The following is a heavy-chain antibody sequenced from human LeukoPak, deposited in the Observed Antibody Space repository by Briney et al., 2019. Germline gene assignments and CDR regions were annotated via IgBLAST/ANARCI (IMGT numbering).Heavy chain of an antibody. CDR2: ISGSGGST. CDR1: GFTYSSCV. Sequence: TGGSLRLSCATSGFTYSSCVMAWVRQAPGKGLEWVSSISGSGGSTYYADSVKGRFTISRDNSMNTLYLQMNSLTAEDTAVYYCAKRHCSSTHCYVFDYWGQGTLVTVSS. CDR3: AKRHCSSTHCYVFDY. V-gene: IGHV3-23*01. J-gene: IGHJ4*02. D-gene: IGHD2-2*01.